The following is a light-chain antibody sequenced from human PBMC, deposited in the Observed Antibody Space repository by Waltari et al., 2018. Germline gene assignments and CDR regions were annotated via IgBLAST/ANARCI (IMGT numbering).Light chain of an antibody. V-gene: IGKV3-20*01. Sequence: CRASQSVSRALAWYQQKPGQAPRLLIYGASTMATGIPDRFSGSGSGTDFSLTISRLEPDDFAVYYCQHYLRLPVTFGQGTTVEI. CDR1: QSVSRA. CDR3: QHYLRLPVT. J-gene: IGKJ1*01. CDR2: GAS.